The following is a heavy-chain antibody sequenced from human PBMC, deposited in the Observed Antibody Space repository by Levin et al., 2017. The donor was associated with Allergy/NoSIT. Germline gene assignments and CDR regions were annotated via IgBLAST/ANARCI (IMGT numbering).Heavy chain of an antibody. CDR1: GGSISSSSYY. V-gene: IGHV4-39*01. Sequence: SETLSLTCTVSGGSISSSSYYWGWIRQPPGKGLEWIGSIYYSGSTYYNPSLKSRVTISVDTSKNQFSLKLSSVTAADTAVYYCARQGVVAATVEYWGQGTLVTVSS. J-gene: IGHJ4*02. CDR2: IYYSGST. D-gene: IGHD2-15*01. CDR3: ARQGVVAATVEY.